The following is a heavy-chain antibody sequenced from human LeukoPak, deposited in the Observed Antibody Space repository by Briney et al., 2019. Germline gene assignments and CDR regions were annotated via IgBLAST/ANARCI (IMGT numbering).Heavy chain of an antibody. D-gene: IGHD1-26*01. CDR2: INHSGST. Sequence: SETLSLTCTVSGYSISSDYYWGWIRQPPGKGLEWIGTINHSGSTYKKPSLKSRVTISVDTSKNQLSLKLSSVTAADTAVYYCASTRGPWEPRIGTYYYYYYVDVRGKGTTVTISS. CDR3: ASTRGPWEPRIGTYYYYYYVDV. CDR1: GYSISSDYY. J-gene: IGHJ6*03. V-gene: IGHV4-38-2*02.